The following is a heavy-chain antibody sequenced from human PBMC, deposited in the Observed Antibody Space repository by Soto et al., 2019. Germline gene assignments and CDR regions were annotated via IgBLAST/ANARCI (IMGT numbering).Heavy chain of an antibody. Sequence: QVPLVQSGAEVKKPGASVTVSCKTSGYTPTNYDIGWVRQAPGQGLEWMGWISAYNGNTNSAQKLQDRLTMTTDTSTRTAYMELRSLRSDDTAVYYCARALYRSGTYYAFDNWGQGTLVTVSS. CDR2: ISAYNGNT. D-gene: IGHD1-26*01. CDR3: ARALYRSGTYYAFDN. CDR1: GYTPTNYD. V-gene: IGHV1-18*01. J-gene: IGHJ4*02.